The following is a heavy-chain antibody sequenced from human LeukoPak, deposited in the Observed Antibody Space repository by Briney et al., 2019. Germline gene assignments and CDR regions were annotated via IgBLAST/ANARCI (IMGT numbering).Heavy chain of an antibody. CDR3: ATLVATTRFDY. CDR2: IKQDGSEK. J-gene: IGHJ4*02. V-gene: IGHV3-7*01. D-gene: IGHD5-12*01. Sequence: PGGSLRLSCAASGFSLSNYWMSWVRQAPGKGLEWVANIKQDGSEKYYVDSVKGRFTISRDNAKNSLFLQMNSLRVEDTAAYYCATLVATTRFDYWGQGTLATVSS. CDR1: GFSLSNYW.